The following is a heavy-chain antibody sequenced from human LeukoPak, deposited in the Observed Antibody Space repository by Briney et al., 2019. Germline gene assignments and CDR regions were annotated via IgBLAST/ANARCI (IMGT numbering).Heavy chain of an antibody. Sequence: ASVKVSCKASGYTFTGYYMHWVRQAPGQGLEWMGWINPSSGGTNYAQKFQGRVTMTRDTSISTAYMELSRLRSDDTAVYYCARVAYRFGSKQISRLMAQVIDYWGQGTLVTVSS. CDR1: GYTFTGYY. V-gene: IGHV1-2*02. D-gene: IGHD3-16*02. J-gene: IGHJ4*02. CDR3: ARVAYRFGSKQISRLMAQVIDY. CDR2: INPSSGGT.